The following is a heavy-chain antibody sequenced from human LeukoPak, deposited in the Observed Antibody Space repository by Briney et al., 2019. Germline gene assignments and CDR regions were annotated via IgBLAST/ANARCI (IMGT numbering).Heavy chain of an antibody. CDR1: GGTFSSYA. CDR2: IIPIFGTA. V-gene: IGHV1-69*06. J-gene: IGHJ4*02. CDR3: ARDFSEGAPQYYFDY. D-gene: IGHD1-26*01. Sequence: ASVKVSCKASGGTFSSYAISWVRQAPGQGLEWMGGIIPIFGTANYAQKFQGRVTITADKSTSTAYMELSSLRSEDTAVYYCARDFSEGAPQYYFDYWGQGTLVTISS.